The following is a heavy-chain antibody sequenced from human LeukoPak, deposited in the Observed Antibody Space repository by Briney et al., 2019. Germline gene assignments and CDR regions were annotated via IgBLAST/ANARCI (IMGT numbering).Heavy chain of an antibody. D-gene: IGHD3-16*01. J-gene: IGHJ3*02. CDR3: ARPYDRGAFDI. V-gene: IGHV3-33*01. Sequence: GGSLRLSCAASGFTFSSYGMHWVRQAPGKGLEWVAVIWYDGSNKYYADSVKGRFTISRDNSKNTLYLQMNSLRAEDTAVYYCARPYDRGAFDIWGQGTMVTVSS. CDR2: IWYDGSNK. CDR1: GFTFSSYG.